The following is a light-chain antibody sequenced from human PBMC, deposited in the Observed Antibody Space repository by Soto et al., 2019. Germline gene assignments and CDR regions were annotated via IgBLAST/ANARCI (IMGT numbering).Light chain of an antibody. V-gene: IGKV3-15*01. CDR1: QSVGSD. CDR2: GAS. CDR3: HHYDYWSRWT. Sequence: EILMTQSPATLSVSPGERATLSCRASQSVGSDLAWSQQKPGQAPRLLIYGASTRASGIPARFCGSWSGTEFTITSNNLPSADFAVYSCHHYDYWSRWTSGRGTSVEI. J-gene: IGKJ1*01.